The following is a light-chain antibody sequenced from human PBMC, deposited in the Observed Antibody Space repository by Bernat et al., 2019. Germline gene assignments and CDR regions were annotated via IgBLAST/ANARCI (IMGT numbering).Light chain of an antibody. V-gene: IGLV1-44*01. J-gene: IGLJ3*02. CDR1: SSNIGSNT. CDR3: AAWDDRMNGPV. CDR2: TNN. Sequence: QSVLTQPPSKSGTPGQRVTISCSGSSSNIGSNTVNWYQQLPGTAPKLLIYTNNQRPSGVPDRCSGSKSGTSASLAISGLQSEDEADYYCAAWDDRMNGPVFGGGTKLTVV.